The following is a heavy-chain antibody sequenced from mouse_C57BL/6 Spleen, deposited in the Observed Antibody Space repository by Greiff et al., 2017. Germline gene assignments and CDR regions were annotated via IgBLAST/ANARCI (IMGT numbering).Heavy chain of an antibody. V-gene: IGHV1-80*01. CDR1: GYAFSSYW. J-gene: IGHJ1*03. CDR2: IYPGDGDT. D-gene: IGHD1-1*01. Sequence: VQLQQSGAELVKPGASVKISCKASGYAFSSYWMNWVKQRPGKGLEWIGQIYPGDGDTNYNGKFKGKATLTADKSSSTAYMQLSSLTSEDSAVYFCARFGNYYGSRYGYFDVWGTGTTVTVSS. CDR3: ARFGNYYGSRYGYFDV.